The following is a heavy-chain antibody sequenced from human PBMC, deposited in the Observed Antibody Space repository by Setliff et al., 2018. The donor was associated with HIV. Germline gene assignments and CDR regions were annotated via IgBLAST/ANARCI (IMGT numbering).Heavy chain of an antibody. CDR3: ARGGVYYYDSSGWSMDY. CDR2: IIPIFGTT. D-gene: IGHD3-22*01. V-gene: IGHV1-69*13. CDR1: GGTFSSYA. J-gene: IGHJ4*02. Sequence: SVKVSCKASGGTFSSYAFNWVRQAPGQGLEWMGGIIPIFGTTNYAQKFQGRVTITADESTSTAYMELSNLRSEDTAVYYCARGGVYYYDSSGWSMDYWGQGTLVTVSS.